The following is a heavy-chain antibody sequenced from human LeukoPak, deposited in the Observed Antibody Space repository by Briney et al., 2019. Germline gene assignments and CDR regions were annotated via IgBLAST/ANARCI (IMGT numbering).Heavy chain of an antibody. J-gene: IGHJ3*02. V-gene: IGHV4-59*01. D-gene: IGHD5-12*01. Sequence: PSETLSLTCTGSGGSIRSYFWSLLRQPPGKGLEWIGYIWDTEITDYNPSLKSRVTISLDTSKNHFSLKLRSVTAADTALYFCARGLVLATDDAFDIWGQGTLVTVSS. CDR1: GGSIRSYF. CDR3: ARGLVLATDDAFDI. CDR2: IWDTEIT.